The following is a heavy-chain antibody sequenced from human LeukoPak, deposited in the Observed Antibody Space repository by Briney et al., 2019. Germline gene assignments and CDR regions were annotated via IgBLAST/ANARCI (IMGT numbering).Heavy chain of an antibody. D-gene: IGHD2-2*01. CDR3: ARPLRYCSSSSTSCYTLDAFDI. CDR2: IHCSETS. J-gene: IGHJ3*02. V-gene: IGHV4-59*08. CDR1: GGSISSDY. Sequence: PSETLSLTCTVSGGSISSDYWSWFRQPPGKGLEWIGYIHCSETSNYNPSLKSRVTMSVDTSKNQFSLKLRSVTAADTAVYYCARPLRYCSSSSTSCYTLDAFDIWGQGTMVTVSS.